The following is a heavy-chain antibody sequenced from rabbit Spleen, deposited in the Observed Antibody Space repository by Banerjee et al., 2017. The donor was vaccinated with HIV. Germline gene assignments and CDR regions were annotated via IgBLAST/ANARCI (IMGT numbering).Heavy chain of an antibody. Sequence: QSLEESGGDLVKPGASLTLTCTASGFSFSDYYYICWVRQAPEKGLEWIACINIVTGKSVYASWAKGRFTISKTSSTTVTLQMTSLTAADTATYFCARDTGSSFSTYGMDLWGPGTLVTVS. CDR2: INIVTGKS. J-gene: IGHJ6*01. V-gene: IGHV1S40*01. CDR3: ARDTGSSFSTYGMDL. D-gene: IGHD8-1*01. CDR1: GFSFSDYYY.